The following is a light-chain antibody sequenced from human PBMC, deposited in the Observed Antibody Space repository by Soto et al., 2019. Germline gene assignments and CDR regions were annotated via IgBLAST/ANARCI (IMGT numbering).Light chain of an antibody. Sequence: DIQMTQSPSSLSASVGDRVTITCRASQSISSYLNWYQQKPGKAPKLLIYAASSLQSGVPSRFSGSVSGTDFTLTISSLQPEDFGTYYCQHSYRSPLTFGGGTNVELK. V-gene: IGKV1-39*01. CDR1: QSISSY. J-gene: IGKJ4*01. CDR3: QHSYRSPLT. CDR2: AAS.